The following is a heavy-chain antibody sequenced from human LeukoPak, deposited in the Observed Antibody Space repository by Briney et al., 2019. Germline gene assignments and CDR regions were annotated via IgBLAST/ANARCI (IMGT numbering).Heavy chain of an antibody. D-gene: IGHD3-9*01. J-gene: IGHJ5*02. Sequence: TSETLSLTCTVSGGSISSSSYYWGWIRQPPGKGLEWIGSIYYSGSTYYNPSLKSRVTISVDTSKNQFSLKLSSVTAADTAVYYCTRDPSVDYDLLSHWFDPWGQGTLVTVSS. V-gene: IGHV4-39*07. CDR1: GGSISSSSYY. CDR3: TRDPSVDYDLLSHWFDP. CDR2: IYYSGST.